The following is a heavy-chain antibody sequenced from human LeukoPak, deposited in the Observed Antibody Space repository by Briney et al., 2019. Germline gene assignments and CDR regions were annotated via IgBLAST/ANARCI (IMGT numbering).Heavy chain of an antibody. D-gene: IGHD6-19*01. CDR2: ISYDGSNK. CDR1: GFTFSSYA. CDR3: ARERSSGWYFVRYYYYGMDV. V-gene: IGHV3-30-3*01. Sequence: QPGRSLRLSCAASGFTFSSYAMHWVRQAPGKGLEWVAVISYDGSNKYYADSVKGRFTISRDNAKNSLYLQMNSLRAEDTAVYYCARERSSGWYFVRYYYYGMDVWGQGTTVTVPS. J-gene: IGHJ6*02.